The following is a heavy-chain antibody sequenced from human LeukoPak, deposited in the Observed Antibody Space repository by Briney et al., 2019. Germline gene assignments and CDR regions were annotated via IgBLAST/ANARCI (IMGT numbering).Heavy chain of an antibody. Sequence: GGSLRLSXAASGFTFDDYGMSWVGQAPGKGLEWVSGINWNGGSTCYADSVKGRFTISRDNAKNSLYLQMNSLRAEDTALYYCATRGDYIYWGQGTLVTVSS. D-gene: IGHD4-17*01. CDR3: ATRGDYIY. V-gene: IGHV3-20*04. CDR2: INWNGGST. CDR1: GFTFDDYG. J-gene: IGHJ4*02.